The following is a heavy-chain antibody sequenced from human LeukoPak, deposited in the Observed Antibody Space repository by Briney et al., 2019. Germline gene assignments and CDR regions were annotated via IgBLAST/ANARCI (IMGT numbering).Heavy chain of an antibody. D-gene: IGHD1-26*01. CDR1: GGSISSGSYY. CDR2: IYTSGST. CDR3: ARIRSRKWGFDY. J-gene: IGHJ4*02. Sequence: SETLSLTCTVSGGSISSGSYYWSWIRQPAGKGLEWIGRIYTSGSTNYNPSLKSRVTISIDTSKNQFSLKLSSVTAADTAVYYCARIRSRKWGFDYWGQGTLVTVSS. V-gene: IGHV4-61*02.